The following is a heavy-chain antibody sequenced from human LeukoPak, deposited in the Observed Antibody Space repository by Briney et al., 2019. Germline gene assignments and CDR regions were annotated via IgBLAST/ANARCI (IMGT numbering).Heavy chain of an antibody. CDR3: ARDRGYCSSTSFWDFRWFDP. CDR1: GGSISGYY. D-gene: IGHD2-2*01. CDR2: IFYSGTT. J-gene: IGHJ5*02. V-gene: IGHV4-59*01. Sequence: PSETLSLTCTVSGGSISGYYWGWIRQPPGKGLEYIGFIFYSGTTNYNPSLKSRVTISVDTSKNQFSLKLSSVTAADTAVYYCARDRGYCSSTSFWDFRWFDPWGQGTLVTVSS.